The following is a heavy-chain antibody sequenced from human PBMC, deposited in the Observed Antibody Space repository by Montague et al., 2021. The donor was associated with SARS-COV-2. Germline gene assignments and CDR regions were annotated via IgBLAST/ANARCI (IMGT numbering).Heavy chain of an antibody. CDR2: ISGSGGST. Sequence: SLRLSCAASGFTFSSYAMSWVRQAPGKGLEWVSAISGSGGSTYYAGSVKGRFTISRDNSKNTLYLQMNSLRAEDTAVYYCAKAPPQTYYDFWSGYTDPLFNGNYYYYYGMDVWGQGTTVTVSS. J-gene: IGHJ6*02. CDR1: GFTFSSYA. D-gene: IGHD3-3*01. CDR3: AKAPPQTYYDFWSGYTDPLFNGNYYYYYGMDV. V-gene: IGHV3-23*01.